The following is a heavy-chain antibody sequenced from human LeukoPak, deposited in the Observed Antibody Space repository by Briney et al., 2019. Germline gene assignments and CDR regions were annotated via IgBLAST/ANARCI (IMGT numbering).Heavy chain of an antibody. Sequence: SETLSLTCTVSGGSISSYYWSWIRQPPGKGLVWIGYLYYSGSTNYNPSLKSRVTISVDTSKNQFSLKLSSVTAADTAVYYCARQLSRYYYDSSAFDIWGQGTMVTVSS. V-gene: IGHV4-59*08. D-gene: IGHD3-22*01. CDR1: GGSISSYY. CDR2: LYYSGST. J-gene: IGHJ3*02. CDR3: ARQLSRYYYDSSAFDI.